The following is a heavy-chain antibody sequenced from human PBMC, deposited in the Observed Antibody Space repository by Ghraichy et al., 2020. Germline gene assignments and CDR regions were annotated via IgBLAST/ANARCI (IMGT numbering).Heavy chain of an antibody. Sequence: SQTLSLTCAISGDSVSSNSAAWNWIRHSPSRGLEWLGRTYYRSKWYNDYAVSVKSRITINPDTSKNQFSLQLNSVTPEDTAVYYCAREPLVLRRGSWFDPWGQGTLVTVSS. J-gene: IGHJ5*02. CDR2: TYYRSKWYN. CDR3: AREPLVLRRGSWFDP. CDR1: GDSVSSNSAA. V-gene: IGHV6-1*01. D-gene: IGHD6-13*01.